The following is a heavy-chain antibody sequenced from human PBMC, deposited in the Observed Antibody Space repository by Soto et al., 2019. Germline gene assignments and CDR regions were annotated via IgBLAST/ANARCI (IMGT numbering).Heavy chain of an antibody. CDR2: INPHGGST. CDR1: GYNISSYD. V-gene: IGHV1-46*01. Sequence: ASVKVSCKASGYNISSYDINWVRQAPGQGLEWMGVINPHGGSTAYAQKFKGRVTLTRDTSASTVYMEVSSLTSEDTAMYYCARSSGGNFGIIIEGTNWFAPWGQGTLVTVSS. D-gene: IGHD1-26*01. J-gene: IGHJ5*02. CDR3: ARSSGGNFGIIIEGTNWFAP.